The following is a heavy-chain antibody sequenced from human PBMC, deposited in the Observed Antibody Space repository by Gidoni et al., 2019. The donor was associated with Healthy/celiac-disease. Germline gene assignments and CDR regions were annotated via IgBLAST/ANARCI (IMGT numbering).Heavy chain of an antibody. V-gene: IGHV3-33*01. CDR3: ARDLRYCSSTSCRPSSMDV. CDR1: GFTFSSYG. J-gene: IGHJ6*02. CDR2: IWYDGSNK. D-gene: IGHD2-2*01. Sequence: QVQLVESGGGVVQPGRSLRLSCAASGFTFSSYGMHWVRQAPGKGLEWVAVIWYDGSNKYYADSVKGRFTISRDNSKNTLYLQMNSLRAEDTAVYYCARDLRYCSSTSCRPSSMDVWGQGTTVTVSS.